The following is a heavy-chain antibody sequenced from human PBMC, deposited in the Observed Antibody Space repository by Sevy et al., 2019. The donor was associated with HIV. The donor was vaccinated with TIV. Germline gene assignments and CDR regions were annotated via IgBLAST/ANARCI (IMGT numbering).Heavy chain of an antibody. V-gene: IGHV3-23*01. Sequence: GGSLRLSCAASGFTFSSYAMSWVRQAPGKGLEWVAAISGSGGNTYYADSMMGRFTITRDNSKNTLYLQMNSLRAEDTDVYYGAKTIVATTGGYFDYWGQGTLVTVSS. D-gene: IGHD5-12*01. CDR2: ISGSGGNT. J-gene: IGHJ4*02. CDR1: GFTFSSYA. CDR3: AKTIVATTGGYFDY.